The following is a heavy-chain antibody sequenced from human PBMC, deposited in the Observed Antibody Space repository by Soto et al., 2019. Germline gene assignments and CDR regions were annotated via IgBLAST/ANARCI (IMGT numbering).Heavy chain of an antibody. D-gene: IGHD6-19*01. V-gene: IGHV1-69*12. Sequence: QVQLLQSGAEVKKPGSSVRVSCEASGGTFRTYAISWVRQAPGQGLEWMGEIIPIFGKVNYAQKFQGRVTSTADESTTTGDMDLRSLTSEDTAVYYCAKGAVAGTPTSYYYYGMDVWGQGTTVTVS. J-gene: IGHJ6*02. CDR1: GGTFRTYA. CDR3: AKGAVAGTPTSYYYYGMDV. CDR2: IIPIFGKV.